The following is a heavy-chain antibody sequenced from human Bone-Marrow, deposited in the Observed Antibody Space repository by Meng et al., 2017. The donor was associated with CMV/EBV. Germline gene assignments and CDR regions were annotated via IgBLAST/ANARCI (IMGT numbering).Heavy chain of an antibody. D-gene: IGHD2-15*01. Sequence: GESLKISCAASGFTFSSYWMHWVRQAPGKGLVWVSRINSDGSSTSYADSVKGRFTISRDNAKNTLYLQMNSLRAEDTAVYYCARDIPSDEGGLDYWGQGTLVTVSS. CDR3: ARDIPSDEGGLDY. CDR2: INSDGSST. CDR1: GFTFSSYW. V-gene: IGHV3-74*01. J-gene: IGHJ4*02.